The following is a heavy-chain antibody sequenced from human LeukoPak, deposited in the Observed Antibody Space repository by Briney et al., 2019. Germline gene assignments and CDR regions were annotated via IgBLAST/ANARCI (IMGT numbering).Heavy chain of an antibody. V-gene: IGHV4-38-2*02. J-gene: IGHJ6*03. CDR2: IFHSGST. D-gene: IGHD5-24*01. CDR3: ARVMAYYYMDV. Sequence: SETLSLTCSVSGYSISSGFYWGWIRQPPGKGLEWIGSIFHSGSTYYNPSLKSRVTISVDTSKNQFSLKLSSVTAADTAVYYCARVMAYYYMDVWGKGTTVTISS. CDR1: GYSISSGFY.